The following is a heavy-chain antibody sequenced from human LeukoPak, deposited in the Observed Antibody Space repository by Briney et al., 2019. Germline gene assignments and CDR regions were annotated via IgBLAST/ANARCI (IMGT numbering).Heavy chain of an antibody. D-gene: IGHD6-13*01. J-gene: IGHJ3*02. CDR2: ISSSSSYI. CDR3: AKAASSWYLDAFDI. Sequence: GGSLRLSCAGSGFTFSGYAMNWVRQAPGKGLEWVSSISSSSSYIYYADSVKGRFTISRDNAKNSLYLQMSSLRAEDTAVYYCAKAASSWYLDAFDIWGQGTMVTVSS. CDR1: GFTFSGYA. V-gene: IGHV3-21*01.